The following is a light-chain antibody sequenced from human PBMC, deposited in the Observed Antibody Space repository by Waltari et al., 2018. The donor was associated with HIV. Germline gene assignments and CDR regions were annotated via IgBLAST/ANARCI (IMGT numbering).Light chain of an antibody. CDR1: QTSSRW. V-gene: IGKV1-5*03. CDR3: QQYKDFPIT. CDR2: KAS. J-gene: IGKJ4*01. Sequence: DIQMTQSPSTLSASVGDRVTITCRASQTSSRWLAWYQQKPGKAPKLLIYKASTLESGGPSRFSGSGSGTAFSLTISSLQPDDFATYYCQQYKDFPITFGGGTKVEIK.